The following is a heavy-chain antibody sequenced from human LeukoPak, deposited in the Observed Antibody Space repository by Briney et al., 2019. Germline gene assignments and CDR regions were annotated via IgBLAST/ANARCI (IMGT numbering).Heavy chain of an antibody. CDR2: IYYSGST. V-gene: IGHV4-39*01. Sequence: PSETLSLTCTVSGGSISSSSYYWGWIRQPPRKGLEWIGSIYYSGSTYYNPSLKSRVTISVDTSKNQFSLKLSSVTAADTAVYYCARHYPELRAVELNWFDPWGQGTLVTVSS. D-gene: IGHD4-23*01. CDR3: ARHYPELRAVELNWFDP. CDR1: GGSISSSSYY. J-gene: IGHJ5*02.